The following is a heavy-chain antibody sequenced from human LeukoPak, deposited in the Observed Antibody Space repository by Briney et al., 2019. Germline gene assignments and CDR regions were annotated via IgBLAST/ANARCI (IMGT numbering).Heavy chain of an antibody. CDR3: ARGRRGSHSLWGYYYYYMDV. J-gene: IGHJ6*03. Sequence: SETLSLTCTVSGGSISSYYWSWIRQPPGKGLEWIGYIYHSGSTYYNPSLKSRVTISVDRSKNQFSLKLSSVTAADTAVYYCARGRRGSHSLWGYYYYYMDVWGKGTTVTVSS. D-gene: IGHD1-26*01. CDR2: IYHSGST. CDR1: GGSISSYY. V-gene: IGHV4-59*12.